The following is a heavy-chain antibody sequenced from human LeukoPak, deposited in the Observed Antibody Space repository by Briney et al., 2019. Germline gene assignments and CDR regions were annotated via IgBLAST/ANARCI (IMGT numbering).Heavy chain of an antibody. Sequence: ASVKVSCKASGYTFTGYYMHWVRQAPGQGLEWMGWINPNSGGTNYAQKFQGRVTMTRDTSISTAYMELSRLRSDDTAVYYCARGSITIFGVALQFDYWGQGTLVTVSS. D-gene: IGHD3-3*01. CDR2: INPNSGGT. J-gene: IGHJ4*01. CDR1: GYTFTGYY. V-gene: IGHV1-2*02. CDR3: ARGSITIFGVALQFDY.